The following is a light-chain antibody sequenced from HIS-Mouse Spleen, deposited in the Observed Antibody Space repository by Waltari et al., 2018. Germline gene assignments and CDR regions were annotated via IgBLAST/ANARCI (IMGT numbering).Light chain of an antibody. CDR1: SSDVGGYNY. CDR3: CSYAGSYTGV. Sequence: QSALTQPASVSGSPGQSITISCTGTSSDVGGYNYVSWYQQHPGKAPKLMIYDVSNRPSGVSNRFSGSKSGNTASLTISGLQAEDEADYYCCSYAGSYTGVFGTGTKVTVL. J-gene: IGLJ1*01. CDR2: DVS. V-gene: IGLV2-14*03.